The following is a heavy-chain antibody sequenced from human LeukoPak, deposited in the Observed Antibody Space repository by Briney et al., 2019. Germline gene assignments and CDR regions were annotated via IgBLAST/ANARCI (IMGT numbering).Heavy chain of an antibody. Sequence: PGGSLRLSRAASGFTVSSNYMSWVRQAPGKGLEWVSVIYSGGSTYYADSVKGRFTISRHNSKNTLYLQMNSLRAEDTAVYYCARWVTYYYDSSGYQYDAFDIWGQGTMVTVSS. CDR1: GFTVSSNY. J-gene: IGHJ3*02. CDR3: ARWVTYYYDSSGYQYDAFDI. D-gene: IGHD3-22*01. V-gene: IGHV3-53*04. CDR2: IYSGGST.